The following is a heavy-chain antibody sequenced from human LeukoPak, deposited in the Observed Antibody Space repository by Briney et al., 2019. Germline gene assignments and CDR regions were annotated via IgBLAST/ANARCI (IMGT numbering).Heavy chain of an antibody. Sequence: GGSLRLSCAASGFTVSSNYMTWVRQAPGKGLEWVSVIYSGGSTYYADSVKARFTISRDNSKNTLYLQMNSLRAEDTAVYYCAIGHLYFYGARPYYYCGQGALGSVSS. D-gene: IGHD3-10*01. CDR3: AIGHLYFYGARPYYY. V-gene: IGHV3-66*01. CDR2: IYSGGST. J-gene: IGHJ4*02. CDR1: GFTVSSNY.